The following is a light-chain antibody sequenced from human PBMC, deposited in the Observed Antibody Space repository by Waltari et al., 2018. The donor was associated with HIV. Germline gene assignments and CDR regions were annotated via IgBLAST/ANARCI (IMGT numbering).Light chain of an antibody. CDR2: GAS. Sequence: EIMMTQSPVTLSVSPGERATLSCRASQSVSNNLAWYQQKPGQAPRLLIFGASTRATGIPARFRGSGSGTDFTLTISSLQSEDFAVYYCQQYNNWPLYTFGQGTKLEIK. CDR3: QQYNNWPLYT. V-gene: IGKV3-15*01. J-gene: IGKJ2*01. CDR1: QSVSNN.